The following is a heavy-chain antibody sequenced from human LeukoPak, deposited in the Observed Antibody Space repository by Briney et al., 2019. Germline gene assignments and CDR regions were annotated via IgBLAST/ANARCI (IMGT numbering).Heavy chain of an antibody. CDR1: GGSISSYY. CDR3: ARSYGSGSYPWFDP. J-gene: IGHJ5*02. Sequence: SETLSLTCTVSGGSISSYYWSWVRQPAGKGLEWIGRIYSSGSTNYNPSLKSRVTMSVDTSKNQFSLKLSSVTAADTAVYYCARSYGSGSYPWFDPWGQGTLVTVSS. CDR2: IYSSGST. D-gene: IGHD3-10*01. V-gene: IGHV4-4*07.